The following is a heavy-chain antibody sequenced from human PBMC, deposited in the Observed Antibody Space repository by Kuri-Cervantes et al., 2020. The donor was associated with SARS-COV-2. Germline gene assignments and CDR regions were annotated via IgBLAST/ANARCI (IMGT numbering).Heavy chain of an antibody. Sequence: GSLRLSCAVYGGSFSGYYWSWIRQPPGKGLEWIGEINHSGSTNYNPSLKSRVTISVDTSKNQFSLKLSSVTAADTAVYYCARGRDRITIFGVVIIGGGYYYYGMDVWGQGTTVTVSS. CDR3: ARGRDRITIFGVVIIGGGYYYYGMDV. CDR1: GGSFSGYY. J-gene: IGHJ6*02. CDR2: INHSGST. D-gene: IGHD3-3*01. V-gene: IGHV4-34*01.